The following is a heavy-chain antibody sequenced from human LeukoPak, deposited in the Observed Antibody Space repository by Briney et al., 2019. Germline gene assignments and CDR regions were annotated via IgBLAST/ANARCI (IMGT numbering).Heavy chain of an antibody. Sequence: SETLSLTCTVSGGSISSGDYYWSWIRQPPGKGLEWIGYIYYSGSTYYNPSLKSRVTISVDTSKNQFSLKLSSVTAADTAVYYCASGEPVVPAAKNFDYWGQGTLVTVSS. CDR3: ASGEPVVPAAKNFDY. D-gene: IGHD2-2*01. CDR1: GGSISSGDYY. J-gene: IGHJ4*02. CDR2: IYYSGST. V-gene: IGHV4-30-4*01.